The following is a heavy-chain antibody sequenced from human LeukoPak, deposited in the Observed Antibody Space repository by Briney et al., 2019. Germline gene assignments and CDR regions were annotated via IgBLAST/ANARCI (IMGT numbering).Heavy chain of an antibody. CDR1: GGSFSGYY. D-gene: IGHD3-16*02. CDR3: ARGNKYYDYVWGSYRHGGGDY. Sequence: PSETLSLTCAVYGGSFSGYYWSWIRQPPGKGLEWIGEINHSGSTNYNPSLKSRVTISVDTSKSQFSLKLSSVTAADTAVYYCARGNKYYDYVWGSYRHGGGDYWGQGTLVTVSS. CDR2: INHSGST. J-gene: IGHJ4*02. V-gene: IGHV4-34*01.